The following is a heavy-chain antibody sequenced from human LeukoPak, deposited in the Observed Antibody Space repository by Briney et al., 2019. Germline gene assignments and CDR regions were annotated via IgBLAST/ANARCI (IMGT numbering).Heavy chain of an antibody. J-gene: IGHJ4*02. CDR2: ISGSGGTA. Sequence: PGGSLRLSCAASGFTFSNYAMSWARQAPGKGLEWVSAISGSGGTAYYAASVKGRVTISRDNSTNTLWLQMTSLRAEDTAVYYCAKWTAVPTNDYWGQGTLVAVSS. CDR1: GFTFSNYA. CDR3: AKWTAVPTNDY. V-gene: IGHV3-23*01. D-gene: IGHD5-12*01.